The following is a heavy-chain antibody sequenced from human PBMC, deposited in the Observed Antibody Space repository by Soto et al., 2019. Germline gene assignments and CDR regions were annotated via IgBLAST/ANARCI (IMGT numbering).Heavy chain of an antibody. CDR2: INPNSGGT. V-gene: IGHV1-2*02. CDR1: GYTFTGYY. D-gene: IGHD2-2*01. Sequence: ASVKVSCKASGYTFTGYYMRWVRQAPGQGLEWMGWINPNSGGTNYAQKFQGRVTMTRDTSISTAYMELSRLRSDDTAVYYCARLGGLGYCSSTSCPAPPYYFDYWGQGTLVTVSS. J-gene: IGHJ4*02. CDR3: ARLGGLGYCSSTSCPAPPYYFDY.